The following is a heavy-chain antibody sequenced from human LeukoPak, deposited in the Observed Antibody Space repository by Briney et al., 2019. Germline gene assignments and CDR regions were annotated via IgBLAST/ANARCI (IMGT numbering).Heavy chain of an antibody. CDR1: GFTFSSYS. V-gene: IGHV3-21*01. D-gene: IGHD2-2*01. Sequence: GGSLRLSCAVSGFTFSSYSMNWVRQAPGKGLEWVSSISSSSSYIYYADSVKGRFTISRDNAKNSLYLQMNSLRAEDTAVYYCARVALKYCSSTSCYAGDYWGQGTLVTVSS. CDR2: ISSSSSYI. CDR3: ARVALKYCSSTSCYAGDY. J-gene: IGHJ4*02.